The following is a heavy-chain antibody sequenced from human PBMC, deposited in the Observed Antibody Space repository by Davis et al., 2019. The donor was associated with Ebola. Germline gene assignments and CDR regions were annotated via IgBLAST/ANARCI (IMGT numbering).Heavy chain of an antibody. Sequence: ASVKVSCKASGYTFTSYYMHWVRQAPGQGLEWMGRINPNSGGTNYAQKFQGRVTMTRDTSISTAYMELSRLRSDDTAVYYCAREKLQNSPYYYYYYGMDVWGKGTTVTVSS. J-gene: IGHJ6*04. D-gene: IGHD4-11*01. CDR2: INPNSGGT. CDR1: GYTFTSYY. V-gene: IGHV1-2*06. CDR3: AREKLQNSPYYYYYYGMDV.